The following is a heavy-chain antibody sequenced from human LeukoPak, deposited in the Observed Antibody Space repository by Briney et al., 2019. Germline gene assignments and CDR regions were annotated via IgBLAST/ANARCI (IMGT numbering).Heavy chain of an antibody. Sequence: SETLSLTCTVSGGSVTSTNYYWSWIRQPPGKGLEWIGYIYYSGSTNYNPSLKSRVTISVDTSKNQFSLKLSSVTAADTAVYYCARGEAVAAPYFDYWGQGTLVTVSS. CDR3: ARGEAVAAPYFDY. D-gene: IGHD6-19*01. J-gene: IGHJ4*02. CDR1: GGSVTSTNYY. CDR2: IYYSGST. V-gene: IGHV4-61*01.